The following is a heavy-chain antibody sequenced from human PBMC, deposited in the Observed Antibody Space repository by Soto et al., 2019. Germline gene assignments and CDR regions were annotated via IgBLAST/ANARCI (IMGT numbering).Heavy chain of an antibody. J-gene: IGHJ3*02. CDR2: INRDGSKK. CDR3: ARHVSPGSSSLYLDAFEI. CDR1: GFTLSAYW. Sequence: EVQLEESGGDLVQPGGSLRLSCAGSGFTLSAYWMTWVRQAPGKGLEWVANINRDGSKKSYLDSVRGRFTISRENVGNPLYLQMDSRRAAAPALYYCARHVSPGSSSLYLDAFEIWGQGTMVTISS. D-gene: IGHD6-13*01. V-gene: IGHV3-7*02.